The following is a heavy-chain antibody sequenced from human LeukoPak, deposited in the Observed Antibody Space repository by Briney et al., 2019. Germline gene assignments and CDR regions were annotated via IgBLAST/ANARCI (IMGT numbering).Heavy chain of an antibody. CDR1: GFTFSSYE. Sequence: GGSLRLSCAASGFTFSSYEMNWLRQAPGKGLEWVSYISSSGSTIYYADSVKGRFTISRDNAKNSLYLKMTRLRDEDRAVYYCARFFGREQLWLDYYYGMDVWGQGTTVTVSS. D-gene: IGHD5-18*01. CDR3: ARFFGREQLWLDYYYGMDV. J-gene: IGHJ6*02. V-gene: IGHV3-48*03. CDR2: ISSSGSTI.